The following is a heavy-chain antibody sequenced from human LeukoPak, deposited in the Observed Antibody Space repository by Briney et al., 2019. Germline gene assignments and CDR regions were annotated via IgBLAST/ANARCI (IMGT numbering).Heavy chain of an antibody. CDR2: IRYDGSNK. V-gene: IGHV3-30*02. CDR1: GFTFSSYG. Sequence: GGSLRLSCAASGFTFSSYGMHWVRQAPGKGLEWVAFIRYDGSNKYYADSVKGRFTISRDNSKNTLYLQMNSLRTEDTAVYYCAKDHVVYFDCWGQGTLVTVSS. CDR3: AKDHVVYFDC. J-gene: IGHJ4*02.